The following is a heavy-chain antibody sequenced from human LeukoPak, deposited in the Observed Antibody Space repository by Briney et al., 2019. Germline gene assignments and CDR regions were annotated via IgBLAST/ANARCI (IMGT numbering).Heavy chain of an antibody. CDR3: AREAMDYDFWSGYLVDP. J-gene: IGHJ5*02. CDR2: IIPIFGTA. Sequence: SVKVSCKASGGTFSSYAISWVRQAPGQGLEWMGGIIPIFGTANYAQKFQGRVTITTDDSTSTAYMELSSLRSEDTAVYYCAREAMDYDFWSGYLVDPWGQGTLVTVSS. CDR1: GGTFSSYA. V-gene: IGHV1-69*05. D-gene: IGHD3-3*01.